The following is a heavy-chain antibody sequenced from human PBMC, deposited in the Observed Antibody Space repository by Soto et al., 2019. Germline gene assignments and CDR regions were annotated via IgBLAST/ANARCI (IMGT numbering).Heavy chain of an antibody. CDR1: GFTFSSYW. CDR2: INSDGSST. J-gene: IGHJ6*02. V-gene: IGHV3-74*01. Sequence: GGSLRLSCAASGFTFSSYWMHWVRQAPGKGLVWVSRINSDGSSTSYADSVKGRFTISRDNAKNTLYLQMNSLRAEDTAVYYCARVEMATTPLGYYYYGMDVWGQGTTVTVSS. CDR3: ARVEMATTPLGYYYYGMDV. D-gene: IGHD5-12*01.